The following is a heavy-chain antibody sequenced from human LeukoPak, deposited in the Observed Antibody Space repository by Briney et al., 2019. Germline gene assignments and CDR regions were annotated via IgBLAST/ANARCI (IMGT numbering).Heavy chain of an antibody. CDR1: GFTLSSFW. V-gene: IGHV3-7*01. CDR3: ARARRDSGYYKVDY. D-gene: IGHD3-3*01. CDR2: INQEGSER. Sequence: GGSLRLSCEASGFTLSSFWMGWVRQAPGRGLEWVANINQEGSERRYVDSVRGRFTISRDNAKNSLSLQMSSLRDEDTAVYYCARARRDSGYYKVDYWGQGTLVTVSS. J-gene: IGHJ4*02.